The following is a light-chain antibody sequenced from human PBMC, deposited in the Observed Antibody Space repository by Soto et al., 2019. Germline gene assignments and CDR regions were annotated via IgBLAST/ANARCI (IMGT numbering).Light chain of an antibody. CDR1: QDITNY. Sequence: IQMTQSPSSLSASVGDRVTITCQASQDITNYLIWYQQKPGKAPKVLIYDASSLGTGVSSRFSGSGSGTHFTLTISSLHTEESATYDCQQFDSVPCTFGQGTKLEIK. CDR3: QQFDSVPCT. CDR2: DAS. V-gene: IGKV1-33*01. J-gene: IGKJ2*02.